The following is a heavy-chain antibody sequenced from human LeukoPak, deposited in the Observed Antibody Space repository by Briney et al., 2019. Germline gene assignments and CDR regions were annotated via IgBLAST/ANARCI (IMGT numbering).Heavy chain of an antibody. J-gene: IGHJ4*02. D-gene: IGHD5-18*01. Sequence: PGGSLRLSCAASGFTFSSYWMSWVRQAPGKGLEWVANIKQDGSEKYYVDSVKGRFTISRDNAKNSLYLQMNSLRAEGTAVYYCARERIQLWLLSEDYFDYWGQGTLVTVSS. V-gene: IGHV3-7*03. CDR2: IKQDGSEK. CDR1: GFTFSSYW. CDR3: ARERIQLWLLSEDYFDY.